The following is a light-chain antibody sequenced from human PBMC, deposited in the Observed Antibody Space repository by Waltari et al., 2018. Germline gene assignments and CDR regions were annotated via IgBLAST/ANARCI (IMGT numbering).Light chain of an antibody. CDR3: QHYVNSGFT. V-gene: IGKV3-20*01. CDR1: QNIGDGY. Sequence: EIVLTQSPATLSLSPGERATLSCRASQNIGDGYLAWYQQKLGQPPRLLIYGTSIRATGIPNGFSGSGSGTDFTLTISKLEPEDFGVYYCQHYVNSGFTFGPGTKVDIK. J-gene: IGKJ3*01. CDR2: GTS.